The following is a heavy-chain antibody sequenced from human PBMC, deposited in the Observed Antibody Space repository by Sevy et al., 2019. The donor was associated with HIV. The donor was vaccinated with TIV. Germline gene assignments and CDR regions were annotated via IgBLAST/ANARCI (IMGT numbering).Heavy chain of an antibody. J-gene: IGHJ3*02. CDR3: ATHRRRDGYSYGAFDI. CDR2: VSGSGGKT. Sequence: GGSLRLSCAASGFTFSNYALSWVRQAPGKGLEWVSAVSGSGGKTYYADSVKGRFTISRDTSNNTLFLHMNSLRAEDTAVYYCATHRRRDGYSYGAFDICGQGTMVTVSS. CDR1: GFTFSNYA. D-gene: IGHD4-4*01. V-gene: IGHV3-23*01.